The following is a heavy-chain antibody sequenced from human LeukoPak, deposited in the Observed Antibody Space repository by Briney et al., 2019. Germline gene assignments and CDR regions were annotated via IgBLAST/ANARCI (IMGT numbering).Heavy chain of an antibody. CDR1: GYTFTSYY. D-gene: IGHD6-13*01. CDR2: INPSGGST. V-gene: IGHV1-46*01. CDR3: ARDVLVNGIAAAGSVDEAFDI. Sequence: GASVKVSCKASGYTFTSYYMHWVRQAPGQGLEWMGIINPSGGSTSCAQKFQGRVTMTRDMSTSTVYMELGSLRSEDTAVYYCARDVLVNGIAAAGSVDEAFDIWGQGQWSPSLQ. J-gene: IGHJ3*02.